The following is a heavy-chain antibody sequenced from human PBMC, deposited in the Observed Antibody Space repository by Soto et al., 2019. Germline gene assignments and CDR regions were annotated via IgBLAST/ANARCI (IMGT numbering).Heavy chain of an antibody. CDR2: IGTAGDT. Sequence: HPGGSLRLSCAASGFTFSRYDMHWVRQVTGKGLEWVSGIGTAGDTYYPGSVKGRFTISRENAKNSVYLQMNSLRAGDAAVYYCARGFGEALQTLMDVWGQGTTVTVSS. J-gene: IGHJ6*02. CDR1: GFTFSRYD. D-gene: IGHD3-10*01. CDR3: ARGFGEALQTLMDV. V-gene: IGHV3-13*01.